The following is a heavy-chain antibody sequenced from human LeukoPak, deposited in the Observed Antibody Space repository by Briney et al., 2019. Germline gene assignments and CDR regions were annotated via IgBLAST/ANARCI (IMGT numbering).Heavy chain of an antibody. V-gene: IGHV4-61*08. Sequence: SETLSLTCTVSGGSISSGGYYWSWIRQHPGKGLEWIGYIYYSGSTNYNPSLKSRVTISVDTSKNQFSLRLNSVTAADTAVYYCARVSRWNGWAFEGWGQGTLVTVSS. D-gene: IGHD3-16*01. J-gene: IGHJ4*02. CDR3: ARVSRWNGWAFEG. CDR1: GGSISSGGYY. CDR2: IYYSGST.